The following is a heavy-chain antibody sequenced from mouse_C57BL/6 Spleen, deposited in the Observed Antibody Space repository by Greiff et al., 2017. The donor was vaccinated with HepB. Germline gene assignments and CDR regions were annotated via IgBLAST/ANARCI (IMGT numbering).Heavy chain of an antibody. D-gene: IGHD2-1*01. CDR1: GYSFTSYY. CDR2: IYPGSGNT. Sequence: VQLQQSGPELVKPGASVKISCKASGYSFTSYYIHWVKQRPGQGLEWIGWIYPGSGNTKYNEKFKGKATLTADTSSSTAYMQLSSLTSEDSAVYYGARHGNYRYFDVWGTGTTVTVSS. J-gene: IGHJ1*03. V-gene: IGHV1-66*01. CDR3: ARHGNYRYFDV.